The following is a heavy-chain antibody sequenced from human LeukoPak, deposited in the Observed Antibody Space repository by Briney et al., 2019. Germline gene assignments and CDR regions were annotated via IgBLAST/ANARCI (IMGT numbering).Heavy chain of an antibody. J-gene: IGHJ4*02. CDR3: AKGPGGYSSGWYFDY. Sequence: QPGGSLRLSCAASGFTFSSYGMHWVRQAPGKGLKWVAFIRYDGRNKYYADSVKGRFTISRDNSKNTLYLQMNSLRAEDTAVYYCAKGPGGYSSGWYFDYWGQGTLVTVSS. V-gene: IGHV3-30*02. CDR1: GFTFSSYG. D-gene: IGHD6-19*01. CDR2: IRYDGRNK.